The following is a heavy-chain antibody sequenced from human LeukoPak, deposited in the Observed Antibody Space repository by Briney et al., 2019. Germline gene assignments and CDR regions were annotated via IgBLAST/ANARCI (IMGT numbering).Heavy chain of an antibody. CDR1: GGSISSWDYY. V-gene: IGHV4-30-4*01. Sequence: PSQTLSLTCTVSGGSISSWDYYWSWIRQRPGKGLEWIGYIHSSGSTYYNPSLKSRVTISVDTSKNQFSLRLSSVTAADTAVYYCATKPNGDYFFDYWGQGTLVTVSS. J-gene: IGHJ4*02. CDR2: IHSSGST. CDR3: ATKPNGDYFFDY. D-gene: IGHD4-17*01.